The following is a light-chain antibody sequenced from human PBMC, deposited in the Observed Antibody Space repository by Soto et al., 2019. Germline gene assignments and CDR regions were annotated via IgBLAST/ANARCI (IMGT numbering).Light chain of an antibody. J-gene: IGLJ1*01. Sequence: QSVLTQPPSASGTPGQRVTISCSGSSSNIGSNTLHWYQQLPGTSPKLLIYTNNQRPSGVPDRFSGAKSGTSGSLAIRGLQSEDEADYYFSSWDDSLNGYVFGTGTKLTVL. CDR1: SSNIGSNT. CDR2: TNN. CDR3: SSWDDSLNGYV. V-gene: IGLV1-44*01.